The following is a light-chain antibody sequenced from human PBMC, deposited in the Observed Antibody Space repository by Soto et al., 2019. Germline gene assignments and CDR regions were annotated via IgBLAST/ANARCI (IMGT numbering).Light chain of an antibody. V-gene: IGKV3-15*01. CDR1: QSVSSN. Sequence: EIVMTQSPATLSVSPGERATLSCRASQSVSSNLAWYQQKPGQAPRLLIYGASTRATGIPARFSGSGSGTDFTLTISSLQSEDSAVYYCQQRSSSITFGQGTRLEIE. CDR3: QQRSSSIT. J-gene: IGKJ5*01. CDR2: GAS.